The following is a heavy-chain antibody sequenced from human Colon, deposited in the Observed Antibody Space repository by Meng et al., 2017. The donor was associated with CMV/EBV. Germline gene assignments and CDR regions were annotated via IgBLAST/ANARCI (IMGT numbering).Heavy chain of an antibody. Sequence: GESLKISCAASGFTFSDHFMNWIRQAPGKGLEWISYISSSGTTIYYADSVKGRFTISRDNSKNTLYLQMNSLRAEDTAVYYCARVYGMDVWGQGTTVTVSS. V-gene: IGHV3-11*04. CDR3: ARVYGMDV. J-gene: IGHJ6*02. CDR2: ISSSGTTI. CDR1: GFTFSDHF.